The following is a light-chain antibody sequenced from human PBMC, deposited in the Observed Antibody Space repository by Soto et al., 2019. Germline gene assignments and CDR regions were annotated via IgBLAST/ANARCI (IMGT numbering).Light chain of an antibody. CDR3: TSYVGSDTWV. V-gene: IGLV2-8*01. J-gene: IGLJ3*02. Sequence: HSVLTQPPSASGSPGQSVTISCTGTSSDVGAYKYVSWYQQYPGKAPKLMIYEVSKRPSGVPARFSGSKSGNTASLTVSGLQSEDEADYYCTSYVGSDTWVFGGGTKVTVL. CDR2: EVS. CDR1: SSDVGAYKY.